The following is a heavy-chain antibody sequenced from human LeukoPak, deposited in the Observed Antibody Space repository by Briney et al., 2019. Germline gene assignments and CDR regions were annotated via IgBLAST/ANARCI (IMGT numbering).Heavy chain of an antibody. V-gene: IGHV5-51*01. CDR3: VRHNTGADD. J-gene: IGHJ4*02. D-gene: IGHD1-14*01. Sequence: GESLRISCQTSGYSFNTFMIAWVRQAPGRGLEWMGLVYPLGSETRYGPSFQGQVTISADKSTSSAFLQWDSLKASDTAMYYCVRHNTGADDWGQGTLVTVSS. CDR2: VYPLGSET. CDR1: GYSFNTFM.